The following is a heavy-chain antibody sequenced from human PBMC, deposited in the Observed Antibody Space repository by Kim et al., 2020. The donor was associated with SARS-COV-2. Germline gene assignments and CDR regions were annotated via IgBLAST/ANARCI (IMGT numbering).Heavy chain of an antibody. V-gene: IGHV4-31*02. D-gene: IGHD7-27*01. CDR2: GST. J-gene: IGHJ3*02. CDR3: ARALGAFDI. Sequence: GSTYSNPSLKSRVTISVDTSKNQFSLKLSSVTAADTAVYYCARALGAFDIWGQGTMVTVSS.